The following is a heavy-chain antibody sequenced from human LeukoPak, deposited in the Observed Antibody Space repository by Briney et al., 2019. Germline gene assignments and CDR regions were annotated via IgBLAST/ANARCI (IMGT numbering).Heavy chain of an antibody. CDR3: AKVPDSSGYFEDY. J-gene: IGHJ4*02. Sequence: GGSLRLSCAASGFTFSSYGMHWVRKAPGKGLEWVAVISYDGTNKYYADSVRGRFTVSRDNSKNTLYLQMNSLRAEDTAVYYYAKVPDSSGYFEDYWGQGTLVTVSS. CDR2: ISYDGTNK. CDR1: GFTFSSYG. D-gene: IGHD3-22*01. V-gene: IGHV3-30*18.